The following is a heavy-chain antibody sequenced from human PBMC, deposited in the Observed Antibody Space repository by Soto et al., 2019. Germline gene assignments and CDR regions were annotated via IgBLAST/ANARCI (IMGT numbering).Heavy chain of an antibody. V-gene: IGHV3-9*01. CDR2: ISWNSGNI. CDR1: GFTFDDYA. CDR3: VRSKGGYSYGTPFDS. D-gene: IGHD5-18*01. J-gene: IGHJ4*02. Sequence: EVQLEESGGALVQPGRSLRLSCAASGFTFDDYAMYWVRQVLGKGLEWVSSISWNSGNIGYADAVKGRFTTSRDNAENSLYLQMNSLRPEDTALYYCVRSKGGYSYGTPFDSLGQGTLVTDSS.